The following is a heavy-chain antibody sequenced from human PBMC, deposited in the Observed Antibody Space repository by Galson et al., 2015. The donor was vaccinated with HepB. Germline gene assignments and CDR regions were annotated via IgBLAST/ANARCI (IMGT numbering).Heavy chain of an antibody. D-gene: IGHD3-10*01. J-gene: IGHJ4*02. Sequence: PALVKPTQTLTLTCTVSEFSLRTSGVGVGWIRQPPGKALEWLAFIYWNDDERYNPALKSRLAITKDTSKNQVVLKMTNMDPVDTATYYCARNRDPRFDFDSWGQGTLVTVSS. V-gene: IGHV2-5*01. CDR3: ARNRDPRFDFDS. CDR2: IYWNDDE. CDR1: EFSLRTSGVG.